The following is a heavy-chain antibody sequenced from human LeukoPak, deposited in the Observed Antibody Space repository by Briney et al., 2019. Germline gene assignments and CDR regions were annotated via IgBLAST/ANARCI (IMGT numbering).Heavy chain of an antibody. CDR1: GFTFSSYA. J-gene: IGHJ4*02. D-gene: IGHD6-13*01. Sequence: GGSLRLSCAASGFTFSSYAMSWVRQAPGKGLQWVSSISGSGTSTYYADSVKGRFTISRDNSKNTLFVQMNSLRADDTAVYYCAKERYSSSWYVFDYRGQGSLVTVSS. CDR2: ISGSGTST. V-gene: IGHV3-23*01. CDR3: AKERYSSSWYVFDY.